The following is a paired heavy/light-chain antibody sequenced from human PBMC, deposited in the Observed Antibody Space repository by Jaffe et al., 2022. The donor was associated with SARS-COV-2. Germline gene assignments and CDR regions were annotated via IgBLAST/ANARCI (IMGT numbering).Heavy chain of an antibody. CDR2: IYYDGST. D-gene: IGHD1-7*01. CDR1: GGSIISYH. CDR3: ARSRLELPTPRFDY. Sequence: QVQLQESGPGLVKPSETLSLTCTVSGGSIISYHWSWIRQPPGKGLEWIGYIYYDGSTIYNPSLKSRVSFSVDTSKNQFSLKLTSVTAADTAVYYCARSRLELPTPRFDYWGQGTLVTVSS. J-gene: IGHJ4*02. V-gene: IGHV4-59*01.
Light chain of an antibody. J-gene: IGKJ4*01. CDR3: QQLNDYPLT. V-gene: IGKV1-9*01. CDR2: AAS. Sequence: DIQLTQSPSFLSASVGDRVTITCRASQGISSYLAWYQQEPGKAPTLLISAASTLQSGVPSRFSGSRSGTEFTLTISSLQPEDFATYYCQQLNDYPLTFGGGTKVEI. CDR1: QGISSY.